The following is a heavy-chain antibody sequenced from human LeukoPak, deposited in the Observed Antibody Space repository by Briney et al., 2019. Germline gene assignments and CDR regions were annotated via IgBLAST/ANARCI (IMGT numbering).Heavy chain of an antibody. Sequence: PSETLSLTCTVSGGSISSSSYYWGWIRQPPGKGLEWIGSIYCSGSTYYNPSLKSRVTISVDTSKNQFSLKLSSVTAADTAVYYCARMGVSHGVVWFASYYFDYWGQGTLVTVSS. D-gene: IGHD3-10*01. CDR1: GGSISSSSYY. J-gene: IGHJ4*02. CDR3: ARMGVSHGVVWFASYYFDY. V-gene: IGHV4-39*07. CDR2: IYCSGST.